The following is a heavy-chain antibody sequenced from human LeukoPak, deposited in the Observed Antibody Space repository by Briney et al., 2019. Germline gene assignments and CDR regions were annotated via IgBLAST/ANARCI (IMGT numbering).Heavy chain of an antibody. CDR1: GFTFSSYW. CDR3: ARGEVTMVRGVIIDYYGMDV. CDR2: IKQDGSEK. Sequence: GGSLRPSCAASGFTFSSYWMSWVRQAPGKGLEWVANIKQDGSEKYYVDSVKGRFTISRDNAKNSLYLQMNSLRAEDTAVYYCARGEVTMVRGVIIDYYGMDVWGQGTTVTVSS. D-gene: IGHD3-10*01. J-gene: IGHJ6*02. V-gene: IGHV3-7*01.